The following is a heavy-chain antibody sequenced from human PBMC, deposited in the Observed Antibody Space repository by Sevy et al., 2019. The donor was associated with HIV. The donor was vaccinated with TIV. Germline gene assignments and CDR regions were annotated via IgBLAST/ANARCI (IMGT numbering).Heavy chain of an antibody. CDR2: VYYTGGT. Sequence: TLSLTCTVSGGSINSDHWNWIRQPSGKGLEWIGYVYYTGGTNYNPSLKNRVTISVDRTKNQFSLKLTSVTAADTAVYYCARRNDFDIWGQGTMVTVSS. CDR1: GGSINSDH. V-gene: IGHV4-59*08. CDR3: ARRNDFDI. J-gene: IGHJ3*02.